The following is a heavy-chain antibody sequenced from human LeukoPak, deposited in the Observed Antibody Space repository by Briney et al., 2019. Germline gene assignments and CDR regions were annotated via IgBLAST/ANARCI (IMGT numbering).Heavy chain of an antibody. CDR3: VREKSGGTYDY. Sequence: ASVKVSCKASGYTFTAYYIQWVRQAPVQGLEWMGTIRPGDTRTTYAQKFQGRVTTTWDMSTTTGYMELSSLRSEDTAVYYCVREKSGGTYDYWGQGTLVTVSS. V-gene: IGHV1-46*01. CDR2: IRPGDTRT. D-gene: IGHD3-16*01. CDR1: GYTFTAYY. J-gene: IGHJ4*02.